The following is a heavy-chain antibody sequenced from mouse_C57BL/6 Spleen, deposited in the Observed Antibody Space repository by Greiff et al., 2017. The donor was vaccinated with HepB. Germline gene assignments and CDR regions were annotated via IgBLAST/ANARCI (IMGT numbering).Heavy chain of an antibody. CDR2: IYPRSGNT. CDR1: GYTFTSYG. D-gene: IGHD3-2*02. CDR3: AKDSSGYFDY. J-gene: IGHJ2*01. V-gene: IGHV1-81*01. Sequence: VKLQESGAELARPGASVKLSCKASGYTFTSYGISWVKQRTGQGLEWIGEIYPRSGNTYYNEKFKGKATLTADKSSSTAYMELRSLTSEDSAVYFCAKDSSGYFDYWGQGTTLTVSS.